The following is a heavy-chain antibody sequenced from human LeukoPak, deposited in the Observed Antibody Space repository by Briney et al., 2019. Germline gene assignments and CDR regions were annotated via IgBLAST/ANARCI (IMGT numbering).Heavy chain of an antibody. CDR1: APTFSSYA. V-gene: IGHV3-30*04. Sequence: GTSLRLSCAASAPTFSSYATHSVRQPPGKGLEWVAVISYDGSNKYYADSVKGRFTISRDNSKNTLYLQMNSLRAEDAAVYYCARDEGPNSVYDYGGKGTLVTVSS. D-gene: IGHD2-8*01. J-gene: IGHJ4*02. CDR3: ARDEGPNSVYDY. CDR2: ISYDGSNK.